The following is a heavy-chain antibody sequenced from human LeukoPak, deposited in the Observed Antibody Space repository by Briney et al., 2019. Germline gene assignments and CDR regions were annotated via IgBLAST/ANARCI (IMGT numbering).Heavy chain of an antibody. J-gene: IGHJ4*02. CDR2: ISGGGGTT. V-gene: IGHV3-23*01. CDR1: GFTFSSYS. CDR3: ARAAMVRGVDYFDY. Sequence: TGGSLRLSCAASGFTFSSYSMTWVRQAPGKGLEGVSDISGGGGTTYYADSVKGRFTISRDNSKNTLYLQMNSLRAEDTAVYFCARAAMVRGVDYFDYWGQGTLVTVSS. D-gene: IGHD3-10*01.